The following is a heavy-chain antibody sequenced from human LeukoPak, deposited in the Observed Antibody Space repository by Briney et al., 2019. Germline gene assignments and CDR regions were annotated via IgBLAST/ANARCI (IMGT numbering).Heavy chain of an antibody. CDR2: LSGSGGTT. V-gene: IGHV3-23*01. Sequence: GGSLGLSCAASGFAFSDYTINWVRQAPGKGLEWVSGLSGSGGTTYYADSVKGRFTISRDNSKNTLYLQMDSLRAEDTAVYFCARAMMVVANLWGVYDYWGQGTLVTVSS. J-gene: IGHJ4*02. CDR1: GFAFSDYT. CDR3: ARAMMVVANLWGVYDY. D-gene: IGHD3-22*01.